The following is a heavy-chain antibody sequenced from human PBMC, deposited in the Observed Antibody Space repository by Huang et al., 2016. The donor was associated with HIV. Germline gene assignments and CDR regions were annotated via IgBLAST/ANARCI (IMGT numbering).Heavy chain of an antibody. CDR3: ARARGFLYDSTGYYSRYYFDS. V-gene: IGHV1-8*03. D-gene: IGHD3-22*01. J-gene: IGHJ4*02. CDR1: GFNFNNYD. Sequence: QVQLVQSGAEVKKPGASVKVSCKASGFNFNNYDFNWVRQASGQGLEWMGWMNPNSVKTGYAQKFQGRVTITRNTSITTAYMELRSLRSEDTAVYYCARARGFLYDSTGYYSRYYFDSWGQGTLVTISS. CDR2: MNPNSVKT.